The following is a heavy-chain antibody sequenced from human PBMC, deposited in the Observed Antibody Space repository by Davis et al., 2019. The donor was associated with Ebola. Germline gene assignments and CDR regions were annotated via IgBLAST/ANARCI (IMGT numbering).Heavy chain of an antibody. CDR3: ARGCRSLGKDAFDI. D-gene: IGHD7-27*01. J-gene: IGHJ3*02. CDR1: GGSFSGYY. Sequence: MPSETLSLTCAVYGGSFSGYYWSWIRQLPGKGLEWIGEINHSGSTNYNPPLKSRVTISVDTSKNQLSLKLSSVTAADTAVYYCARGCRSLGKDAFDIWGQGTMVTVSS. CDR2: INHSGST. V-gene: IGHV4-34*01.